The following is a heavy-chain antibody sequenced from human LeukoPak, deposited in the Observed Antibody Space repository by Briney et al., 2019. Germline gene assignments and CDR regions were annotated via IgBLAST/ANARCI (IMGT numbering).Heavy chain of an antibody. CDR2: IYHSGST. CDR3: ARHYVFVVGGSSFDY. CDR1: GGSISSGGYY. D-gene: IGHD3-10*01. V-gene: IGHV4-30-2*01. J-gene: IGHJ4*02. Sequence: SETLSLTCTVSGGSISSGGYYWSWIRQPPGKGLEWIGYIYHSGSTYYNPSLKSRVTISLDTSNTQFSLKLSSVTAADTAIYYCARHYVFVVGGSSFDYWGRGTLVTVSS.